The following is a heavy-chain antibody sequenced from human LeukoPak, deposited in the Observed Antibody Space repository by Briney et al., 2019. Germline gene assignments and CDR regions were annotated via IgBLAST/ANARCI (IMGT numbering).Heavy chain of an antibody. V-gene: IGHV3-23*01. CDR3: AKAEGYDILTGLDY. D-gene: IGHD3-9*01. CDR1: GFTFSSYA. Sequence: GGSLRLSCATSGFTFSSYAMSWVRQAPGKGLKWFSGMGASGGSTYYADSVKGRFTISRDNSKNTLYLQMNSLRTEHTAVYYCAKAEGYDILTGLDYWGQGTLVTVSS. J-gene: IGHJ4*02. CDR2: MGASGGST.